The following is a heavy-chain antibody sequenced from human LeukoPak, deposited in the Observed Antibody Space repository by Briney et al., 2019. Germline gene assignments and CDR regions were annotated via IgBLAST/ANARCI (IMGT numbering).Heavy chain of an antibody. CDR1: GGTLSSYA. J-gene: IGHJ4*02. CDR3: ARGEWIQLWLFAY. CDR2: IIPIFGTA. Sequence: GASVKVSCKASGGTLSSYAISWVRQAPGQGLEWMGGIIPIFGTANYAQKFQGRVTITAVESTSTAYMELSSLRSEDTAVYYCARGEWIQLWLFAYWGQGTVVTVSS. V-gene: IGHV1-69*13. D-gene: IGHD5-18*01.